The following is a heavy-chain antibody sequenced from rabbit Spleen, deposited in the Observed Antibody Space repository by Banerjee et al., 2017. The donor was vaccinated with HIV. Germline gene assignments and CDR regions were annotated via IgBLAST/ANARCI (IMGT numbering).Heavy chain of an antibody. Sequence: QLKESGGGLVQPGGSLKLSCKASGFDFSSYYMSWVRQAPGKGLEWIGYIDPIFGSTYYASWVNGRFTISSHNAQNTLYLQLNSLTAADRATYFCARDLLGVIGWNFYLWGPGTLVTVS. CDR3: ARDLLGVIGWNFYL. CDR1: GFDFSSYY. CDR2: IDPIFGST. V-gene: IGHV1S7*01. J-gene: IGHJ4*01. D-gene: IGHD1-1*01.